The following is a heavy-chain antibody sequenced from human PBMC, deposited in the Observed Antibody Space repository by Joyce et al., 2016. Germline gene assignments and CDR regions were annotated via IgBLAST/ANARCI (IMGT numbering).Heavy chain of an antibody. CDR1: GYTFTNYG. CDR2: ISTYNGNA. D-gene: IGHD3-3*01. CDR3: ARVYHFWSGYSDY. V-gene: IGHV1-18*01. J-gene: IGHJ4*02. Sequence: QGQLVQSGAEVKKPGASVEVSCKASGYTFTNYGSSWERQAPGQGPEWMGWISTYNGNAIYAEYLKGSATMTTDTSTSTAYMELWSLRSDDTAVYYCARVYHFWSGYSDYWGQATLATVTS.